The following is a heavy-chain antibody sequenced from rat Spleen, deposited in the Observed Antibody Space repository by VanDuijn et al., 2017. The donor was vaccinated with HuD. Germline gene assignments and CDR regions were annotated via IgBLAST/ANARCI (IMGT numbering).Heavy chain of an antibody. V-gene: IGHV5-29*01. Sequence: EVKLVESGGGLVQPGRSLKLSCAASGFNTNDYWMGWVRQAPTKGLEWVATISYDGSSTYYRDSVKGRFTISRDNAKSTLYMQMDSLRSEDTATYYCTTAPSAATPGWFAYWGQGTLVTVSS. D-gene: IGHD1-2*01. CDR2: ISYDGSST. J-gene: IGHJ3*01. CDR1: GFNTNDYW. CDR3: TTAPSAATPGWFAY.